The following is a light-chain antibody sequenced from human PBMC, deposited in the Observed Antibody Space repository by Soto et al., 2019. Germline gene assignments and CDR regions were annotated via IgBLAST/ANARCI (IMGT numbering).Light chain of an antibody. CDR2: GAS. V-gene: IGKV3D-20*02. CDR1: QSVRSSY. CDR3: QQRSNWPPLFT. J-gene: IGKJ3*01. Sequence: EIVLTQSPGTLSLSPGERGTLSCRASQSVRSSYLAWYQHKPGQAPRLLIYGASNRATGIPDRFSGSGSGTDFTLTISRLEPEDFAVYYCQQRSNWPPLFTFGPGTKVDIK.